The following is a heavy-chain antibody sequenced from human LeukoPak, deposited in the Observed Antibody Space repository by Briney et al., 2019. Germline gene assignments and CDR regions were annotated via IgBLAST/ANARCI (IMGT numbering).Heavy chain of an antibody. J-gene: IGHJ4*02. V-gene: IGHV3-30-3*01. Sequence: GGSLRLSCAASGFTFSSYAIHWVRQPPGKGLEWVAVISYDGNNEYYADSVKGRFTISRDNSKNTLYLQMNSLRAEDTAVYYCARERDPYYFDYWGQGTLVTVSS. CDR1: GFTFSSYA. CDR2: ISYDGNNE. CDR3: ARERDPYYFDY.